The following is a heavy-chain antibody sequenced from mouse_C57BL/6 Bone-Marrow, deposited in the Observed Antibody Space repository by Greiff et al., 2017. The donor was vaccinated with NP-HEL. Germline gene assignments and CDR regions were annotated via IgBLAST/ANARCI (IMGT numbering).Heavy chain of an antibody. CDR2: IHPRSGNT. V-gene: IGHV1-81*01. CDR3: VRRSLAYYAKDY. CDR1: GYTFTSYG. J-gene: IGHJ4*01. Sequence: QVQLQQSGAELARPGASVKLSCKASGYTFTSYGISWVKQRPGQGLEWIGEIHPRSGNTYYNEKFKGKATLTADKSSRTAYMKLRSLTSEDAAVYFCVRRSLAYYAKDYWGQGNSVTVTS.